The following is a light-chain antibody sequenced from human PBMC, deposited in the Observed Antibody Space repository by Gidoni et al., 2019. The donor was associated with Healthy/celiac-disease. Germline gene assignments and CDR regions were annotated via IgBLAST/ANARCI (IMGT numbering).Light chain of an antibody. CDR3: SSYTSSSTPYVV. V-gene: IGLV2-14*03. Sequence: QSALTHPASVSGSHGQSITISCTGTSSALGGYNYVSGYHQHPGKAPKLMIYADSKRHSGVSNRFSGSNSGNTAALTISGLQAEDEADYYCSSYTSSSTPYVVFGGGTTLTVL. J-gene: IGLJ2*01. CDR2: ADS. CDR1: SSALGGYNY.